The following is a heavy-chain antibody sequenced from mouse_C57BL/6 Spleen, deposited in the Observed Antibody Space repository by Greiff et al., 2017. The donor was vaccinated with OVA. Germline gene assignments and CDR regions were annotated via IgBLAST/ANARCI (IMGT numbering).Heavy chain of an antibody. CDR2: IHPNSGST. D-gene: IGHD4-1*01. CDR1: GYTFTSYW. V-gene: IGHV1-64*01. Sequence: LVESGAELVKPGASVKLSCKASGYTFTSYWMHWVKQRPGQGLEWIGMIHPNSGSTNYNEKFKSKATLTVDKSSSTAYMQLSSLTSEDSAVYYCAKTGTRAMDYWGQGTSVTVSS. J-gene: IGHJ4*01. CDR3: AKTGTRAMDY.